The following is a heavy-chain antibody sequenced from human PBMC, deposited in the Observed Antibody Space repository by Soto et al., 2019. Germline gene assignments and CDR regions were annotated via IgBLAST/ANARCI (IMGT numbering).Heavy chain of an antibody. CDR2: IIPILGIA. CDR1: GGTLISYT. V-gene: IGHV1-69*02. J-gene: IGHJ3*02. Sequence: SVKVSCKASGGTLISYTISWVRQAPGQGLEWMGRIIPILGIANYAQKFQGRVTITADKSTSTAYMELSSLRSEDTAVYYCARAYNWNDYDAFDIWGQGTMVTVSS. D-gene: IGHD1-1*01. CDR3: ARAYNWNDYDAFDI.